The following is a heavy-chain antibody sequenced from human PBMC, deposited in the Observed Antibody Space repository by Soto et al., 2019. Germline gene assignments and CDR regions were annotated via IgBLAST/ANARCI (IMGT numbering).Heavy chain of an antibody. CDR1: GGSISSCY. CDR2: IYYSGST. J-gene: IGHJ6*03. CDR3: ARRGSSDYYYYYMDV. V-gene: IGHV4-59*08. Sequence: QVQLQESGPGLVKPSETLSLTCTVSGGSISSCYWSWIRHPPGKGLEWIGYIYYSGSTNYNPSLKSRVTIAVDTSKNQFSLKLSSVTAADTAVYYCARRGSSDYYYYYMDVWGKGTTVTVSS. D-gene: IGHD6-6*01.